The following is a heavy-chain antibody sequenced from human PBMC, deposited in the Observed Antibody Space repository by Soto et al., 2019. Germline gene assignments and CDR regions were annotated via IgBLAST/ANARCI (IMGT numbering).Heavy chain of an antibody. CDR3: ASGIYDFWSDYYYYGMDV. CDR2: ISAYNGNT. CDR1: GYTFTSYG. D-gene: IGHD3-3*01. Sequence: ASVKVSCTASGYTFTSYGISWVRQAPGQGLEWMGWISAYNGNTNYAQKLQGRVTMTTDTSTSTAYMELRSLRSDDTAVYYCASGIYDFWSDYYYYGMDVWGQGPTVTV. V-gene: IGHV1-18*01. J-gene: IGHJ6*02.